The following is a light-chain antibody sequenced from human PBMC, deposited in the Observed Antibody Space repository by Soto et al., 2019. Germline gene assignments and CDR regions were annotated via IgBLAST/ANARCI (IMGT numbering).Light chain of an antibody. V-gene: IGKV3-15*01. CDR2: GAS. CDR1: QSVSSN. CDR3: QQYNNWPFT. Sequence: EIVVTQSPATLSVSPGERATLSCRASQSVSSNLAWYQQKPGQAPRRLIYGASTRATGIPARFSGSGSGTEFTLTISSLQSEDFAVYYCQQYNNWPFTFGPGPKVDI. J-gene: IGKJ3*01.